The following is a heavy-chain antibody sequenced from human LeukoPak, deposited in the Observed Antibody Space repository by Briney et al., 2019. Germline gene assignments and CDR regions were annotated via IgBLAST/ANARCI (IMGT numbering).Heavy chain of an antibody. CDR3: AKVGSGNDYY. Sequence: PGGSLRLSCAASGFTFSTYAMHWVRQPPGKGLEWVTVISKDETNTYYADSVKGRFTISRDNSNNMLYLQMNSLRTEDTAVYYCAKVGSGNDYYWGQGTLVTVSS. CDR1: GFTFSTYA. V-gene: IGHV3-30*04. J-gene: IGHJ4*02. CDR2: ISKDETNT. D-gene: IGHD5-12*01.